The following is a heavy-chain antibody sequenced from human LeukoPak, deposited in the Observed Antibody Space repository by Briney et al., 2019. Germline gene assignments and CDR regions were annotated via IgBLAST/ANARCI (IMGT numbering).Heavy chain of an antibody. V-gene: IGHV3-7*01. CDR1: GFTFSSYW. J-gene: IGHJ3*02. CDR3: ARAPYSYGRDAFDI. CDR2: IKQDGSEK. D-gene: IGHD5-18*01. Sequence: GGSLRLSCAASGFTFSSYWMSWVRQAPGKGLEWVANIKQDGSEKYYVDSVEGRFTISRDNAKNSLYLQMNSLRAEDTAVYYCARAPYSYGRDAFDIWGQGTMVTVSS.